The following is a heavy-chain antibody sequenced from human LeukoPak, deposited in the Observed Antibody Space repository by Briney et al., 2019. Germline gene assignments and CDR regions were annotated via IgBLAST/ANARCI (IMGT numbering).Heavy chain of an antibody. J-gene: IGHJ4*02. CDR1: GGSISSYY. CDR2: IYYSGST. Sequence: ASETLSLTCTVSGGSISSYYWSWIRQPPGKGLEWIGYIYYSGSTNYNPSLKSRVTISVDTSKNQFSLKLSSVTAADTAVYYCARATYYYDSGGFEFDYWGQGTLVTVSS. CDR3: ARATYYYDSGGFEFDY. D-gene: IGHD3-22*01. V-gene: IGHV4-59*01.